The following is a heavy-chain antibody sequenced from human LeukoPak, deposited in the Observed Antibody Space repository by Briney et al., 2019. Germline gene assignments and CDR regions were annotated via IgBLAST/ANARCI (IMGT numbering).Heavy chain of an antibody. CDR2: ISPGESDT. CDR1: EYRFTSYR. CDR3: ATPQVSGWNFDY. V-gene: IGHV5-51*01. D-gene: IGHD6-19*01. Sequence: GQSLKISCKGSEYRFTSYRIGWVRKMPGKGLEWMESISPGESDTRYSTSFQGQVTISADKSITTPYLQWSSLKASDTALYYCATPQVSGWNFDYWGQGTLVTVSS. J-gene: IGHJ4*02.